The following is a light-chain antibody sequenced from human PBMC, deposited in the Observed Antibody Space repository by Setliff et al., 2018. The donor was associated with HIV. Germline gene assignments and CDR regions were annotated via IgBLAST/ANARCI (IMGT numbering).Light chain of an antibody. J-gene: IGLJ1*01. Sequence: QSALAQPASVSGSPGQSITISCTGTSSDVGGYNYVSWYQQHPGKAPKLMIYEVSNRPSGVSNRFSGSKSGTTASLIISGLQAEDEADYFCCSYAGSSPYVFGTGTKVTV. CDR1: SSDVGGYNY. CDR3: CSYAGSSPYV. V-gene: IGLV2-14*01. CDR2: EVS.